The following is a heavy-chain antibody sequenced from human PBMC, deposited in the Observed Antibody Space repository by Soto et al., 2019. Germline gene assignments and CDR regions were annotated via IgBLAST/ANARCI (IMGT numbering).Heavy chain of an antibody. Sequence: QVQLQESGPGLVKPSETLSLTCTVSGGSISSYYWRWIRQPPGKGLEWIGYIYYSGSTNYNPSLKSRVTISVDTSKNQFSLKLSSVTAGDTAVYYCARRYGGNLDYWGQGTLVTVSS. D-gene: IGHD2-15*01. J-gene: IGHJ4*02. CDR2: IYYSGST. CDR3: ARRYGGNLDY. CDR1: GGSISSYY. V-gene: IGHV4-59*08.